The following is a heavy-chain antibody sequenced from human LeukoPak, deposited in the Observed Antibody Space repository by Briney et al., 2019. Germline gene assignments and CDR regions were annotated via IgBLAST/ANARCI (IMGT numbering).Heavy chain of an antibody. V-gene: IGHV4-39*01. CDR2: IYYSGST. J-gene: IGHJ5*02. CDR1: GVSISSSSYY. CDR3: ARRRVPADIVFDP. D-gene: IGHD2-2*02. Sequence: PSETLSLTCTVSGVSISSSSYYWGWIRQPPGKGLEWIGSIYYSGSTYYNPSLNSRVTISVDTSKNQFSLKLSSVTAADTAVYYCARRRVPADIVFDPWGQGTLVTVSS.